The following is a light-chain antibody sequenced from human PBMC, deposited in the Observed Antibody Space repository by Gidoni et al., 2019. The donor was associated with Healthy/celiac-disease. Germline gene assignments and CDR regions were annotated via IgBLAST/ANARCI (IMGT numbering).Light chain of an antibody. J-gene: IGKJ2*01. Sequence: DIQLPQSPSFLSASVGDRVTITCRASQGISCYLAWYQQKPGKAPKLLIDAASTLQSGVPSRFGGSGSRTEFTLTISSLQPEDFATYYCQQLNSYLYTFGQGTKLEIK. CDR3: QQLNSYLYT. V-gene: IGKV1-9*01. CDR2: AAS. CDR1: QGISCY.